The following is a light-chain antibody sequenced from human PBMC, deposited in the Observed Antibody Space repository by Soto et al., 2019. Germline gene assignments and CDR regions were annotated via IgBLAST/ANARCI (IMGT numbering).Light chain of an antibody. CDR1: SSDVGYYNY. J-gene: IGLJ1*01. CDR3: SSYTSSSTYV. Sequence: QSALTQPASVSGSPGQSITISCTGTSSDVGYYNYVSWYQQHPGKAPKLMIYDVRNRPSGVSNRFSGFKSGNTASLTISGLQAEDEADYYCSSYTSSSTYVFGTGTKVTVL. V-gene: IGLV2-14*03. CDR2: DVR.